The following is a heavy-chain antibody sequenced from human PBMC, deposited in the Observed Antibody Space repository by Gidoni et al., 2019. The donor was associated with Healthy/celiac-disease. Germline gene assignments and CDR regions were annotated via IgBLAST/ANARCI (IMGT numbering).Heavy chain of an antibody. D-gene: IGHD6-13*01. V-gene: IGHV3-21*01. Sequence: EVQLVESGGSLVKPGGSLRLSCAASGFTFSRYSMNWVRQAPGKGLEWVSSISSSSSYINYADSVKGRFTISRDNAKNSLYLQMNSLRAEDTAVYYCATYPDESTIIAAAGRRDAFDIWGQGTMVTVSS. CDR2: ISSSSSYI. J-gene: IGHJ3*02. CDR1: GFTFSRYS. CDR3: ATYPDESTIIAAAGRRDAFDI.